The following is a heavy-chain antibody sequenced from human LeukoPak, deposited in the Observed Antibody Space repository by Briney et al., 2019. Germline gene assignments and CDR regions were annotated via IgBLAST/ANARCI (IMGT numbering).Heavy chain of an antibody. Sequence: GGSLRLSCAASGFNFRNYWMTWVRQAPGKGLEWVANIKEDGSQIYYVDSVRGRFTISRDNAKNSVYLQMNSLRAEDTAVYYCAGSSGWLFDYWGQGSLVAVSS. D-gene: IGHD6-19*01. J-gene: IGHJ4*02. CDR2: IKEDGSQI. CDR1: GFNFRNYW. CDR3: AGSSGWLFDY. V-gene: IGHV3-7*01.